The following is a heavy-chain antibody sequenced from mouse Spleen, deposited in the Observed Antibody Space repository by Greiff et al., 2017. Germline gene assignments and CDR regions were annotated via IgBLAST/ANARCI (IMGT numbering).Heavy chain of an antibody. D-gene: IGHD1-1*01. V-gene: IGHV5-17*01. CDR1: GFTFSDYG. J-gene: IGHJ2*01. Sequence: EVKLVESGGGLVKPGGSLKLSCAASGFTFSDYGMHWVRQAPEKGLEWVAYISSGSSTIYYADTVKGRFTISRDNAKNTLFLQMTSLRSEDTAMYYCASSFYYGLDYWGQGTTLTVSS. CDR2: ISSGSSTI. CDR3: ASSFYYGLDY.